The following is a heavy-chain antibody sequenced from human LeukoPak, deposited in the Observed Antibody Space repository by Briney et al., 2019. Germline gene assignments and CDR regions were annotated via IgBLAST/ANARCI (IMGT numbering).Heavy chain of an antibody. J-gene: IGHJ6*01. V-gene: IGHV4-34*01. CDR1: GGSFSGYY. CDR3: ARGPTIVYDILSGYYQFYC. D-gene: IGHD3-9*01. Sequence: PSETLSLTCAVHGGSFSGYYWSWIRQSPGKGLGWIGEINHSGSTNYNPSLKSRVTISVDTSKNQFSLKLSSVTAADTAVYYCARGPTIVYDILSGYYQFYCWG. CDR2: INHSGST.